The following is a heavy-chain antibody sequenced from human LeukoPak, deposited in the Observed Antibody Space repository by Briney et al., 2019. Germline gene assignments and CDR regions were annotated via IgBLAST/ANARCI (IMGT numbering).Heavy chain of an antibody. CDR1: GGSISSSSYY. D-gene: IGHD5-18*01. Sequence: PSETLFLTCTVSGGSISSSSYYWGWIRQPPGKGLEWIGSIYYSGSTYYNPSLKSRVTISVDTSKNQFSLKLSSVTAADTAVYYCARDPRGYSYGYVDYWGQGTLVTVSS. J-gene: IGHJ4*02. CDR2: IYYSGST. V-gene: IGHV4-39*02. CDR3: ARDPRGYSYGYVDY.